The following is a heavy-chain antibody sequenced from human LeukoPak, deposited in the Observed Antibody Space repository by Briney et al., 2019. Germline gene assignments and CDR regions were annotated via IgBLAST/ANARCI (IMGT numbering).Heavy chain of an antibody. J-gene: IGHJ4*02. CDR3: AREFGPDSSGPAY. Sequence: SETLSLTCTVSGGSISSSSYYWGWIRQPPGKGLEWIGSIYYSGSTYYNPSLKSRVTISVDTSKNQFSLKLSSVTAADTAVYYCAREFGPDSSGPAYWGQGTLVTVSS. CDR1: GGSISSSSYY. V-gene: IGHV4-39*07. D-gene: IGHD6-19*01. CDR2: IYYSGST.